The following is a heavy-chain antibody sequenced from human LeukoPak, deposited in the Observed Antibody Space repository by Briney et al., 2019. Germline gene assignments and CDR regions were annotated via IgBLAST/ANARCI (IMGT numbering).Heavy chain of an antibody. CDR2: INHSGST. CDR3: ARDAVTSEGLLY. J-gene: IGHJ4*02. V-gene: IGHV4-34*01. D-gene: IGHD4-17*01. Sequence: SETLSLTCAVYGGSFSGYYWSWIRQPPGKGLEWIGEINHSGSTNYNPSRKSRVTISVDTSKNQFSLKLSSVTAADTAVYFCARDAVTSEGLLYWGQGTLVTVSS. CDR1: GGSFSGYY.